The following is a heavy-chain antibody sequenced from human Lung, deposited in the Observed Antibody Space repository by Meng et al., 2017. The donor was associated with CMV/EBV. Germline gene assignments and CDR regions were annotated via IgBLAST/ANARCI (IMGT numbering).Heavy chain of an antibody. D-gene: IGHD7-27*01. CDR3: AKGVNWGNGAFDY. J-gene: IGHJ4*02. V-gene: IGHV3-43D*03. CDR1: GFTFDDYA. Sequence: AASGFTFDDYAMHWVHQAPGKGLEWVSLISWDGGSTYYADSVKGRFTISRDNSKNSLYLQMNSLRAEDTALYYCAKGVNWGNGAFDYWGQGTLVTVSS. CDR2: ISWDGGST.